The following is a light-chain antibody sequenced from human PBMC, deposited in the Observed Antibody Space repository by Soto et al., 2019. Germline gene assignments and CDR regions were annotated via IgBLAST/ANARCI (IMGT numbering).Light chain of an antibody. CDR2: GAS. CDR1: QSLSFN. Sequence: EIVMTQSPATLSLSPGERATLSCRASQSLSFNLAWYQQKPGQAPRLLLYGASTRATGIPARFSGSGSGTEFTLTISSLQPEDFATYYCLQHNRYPWTFGQGTKVDIK. J-gene: IGKJ1*01. CDR3: LQHNRYPWT. V-gene: IGKV3-15*01.